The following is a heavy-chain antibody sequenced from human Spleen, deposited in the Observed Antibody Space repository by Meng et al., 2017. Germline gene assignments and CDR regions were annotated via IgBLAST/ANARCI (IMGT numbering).Heavy chain of an antibody. CDR3: AKDMGSGRYFDWLLPKGDYYYGMDV. V-gene: IGHV3-43D*04. CDR2: ISWDGGST. CDR1: GFTFDDYA. Sequence: GESLKISCAASGFTFDDYAMHWVRQAPGKGLEWVSLISWDGGSTYYADSVKGRFTISRDNSKNSLYLQMNSLRAEDTALYYCAKDMGSGRYFDWLLPKGDYYYGMDVWGQGTTVTVSS. D-gene: IGHD3-9*01. J-gene: IGHJ6*02.